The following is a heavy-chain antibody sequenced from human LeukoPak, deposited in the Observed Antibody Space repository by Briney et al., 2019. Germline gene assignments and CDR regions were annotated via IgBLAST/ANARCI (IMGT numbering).Heavy chain of an antibody. Sequence: ASVKVSCKASGYTFTAYYMHWVRQAPGQGLEWMGWINPNSGGTNYAQKFQGRVTMTRDTSISTAYMELSRLRSDDTAVYYCASVYPRMMVVDPLPTDYVQHWVQGTLVTDSS. CDR2: INPNSGGT. J-gene: IGHJ1*01. V-gene: IGHV1-2*02. CDR3: ASVYPRMMVVDPLPTDYVQH. D-gene: IGHD3-22*01. CDR1: GYTFTAYY.